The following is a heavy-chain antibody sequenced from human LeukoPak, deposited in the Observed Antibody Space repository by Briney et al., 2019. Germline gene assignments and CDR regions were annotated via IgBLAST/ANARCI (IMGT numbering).Heavy chain of an antibody. CDR2: ISYDGSNK. Sequence: GGSLRLSCAASGFTFSSYGMHWVRQAPGKGLEWVAVISYDGSNKYYADSVKGRFTISRDNSKNTLYLQMNSLRAEDTAVYYCAKDIGWSVGAFDYWGQGTLVTVSS. CDR1: GFTFSSYG. D-gene: IGHD6-19*01. J-gene: IGHJ4*02. V-gene: IGHV3-30*18. CDR3: AKDIGWSVGAFDY.